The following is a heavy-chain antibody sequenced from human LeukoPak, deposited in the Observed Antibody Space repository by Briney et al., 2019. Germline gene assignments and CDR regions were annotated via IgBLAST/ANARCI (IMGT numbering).Heavy chain of an antibody. V-gene: IGHV4-34*01. Sequence: PSETLSLTCAVYGGSFSGYYWSWIRQPPGKGLEWIGEINHSGSTNYNPSLKSRVTISVDTSKNQFSLKLSSVTAADTAVYYCARGRTTVTTPHPFDYWDQGTLVTVSS. CDR2: INHSGST. CDR1: GGSFSGYY. D-gene: IGHD4-17*01. CDR3: ARGRTTVTTPHPFDY. J-gene: IGHJ4*02.